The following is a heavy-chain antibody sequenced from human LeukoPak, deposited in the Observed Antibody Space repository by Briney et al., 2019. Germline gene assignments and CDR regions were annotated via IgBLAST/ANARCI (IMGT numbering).Heavy chain of an antibody. CDR2: IIPIFGTA. CDR3: ARGALGDYYGSGSYLLDP. CDR1: GGTFSSYA. V-gene: IGHV1-69*05. J-gene: IGHJ5*02. D-gene: IGHD3-10*01. Sequence: ASVKVSCKASGGTFSSYAISWVRQAPGQGLEWMGGIIPIFGTADYAQKFQGRVTITTDESTSTAYMELSSLRSEDTAVYYCARGALGDYYGSGSYLLDPWGQGTLVTVSS.